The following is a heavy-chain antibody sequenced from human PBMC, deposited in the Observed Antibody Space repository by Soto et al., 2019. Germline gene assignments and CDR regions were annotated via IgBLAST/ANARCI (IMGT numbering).Heavy chain of an antibody. D-gene: IGHD3-9*01. CDR3: ARQDDILTGYYPPLDY. V-gene: IGHV5-51*01. CDR1: GYSFTSYW. Sequence: GESLKISCKGSGYSFTSYWIGWVRQMPGKGLEWMGIIYPGDSDTRYSPSFQGQVTISADKSISTAYLQWSSLKASDTAMYYCARQDDILTGYYPPLDYWGQGTLVTVSS. CDR2: IYPGDSDT. J-gene: IGHJ4*02.